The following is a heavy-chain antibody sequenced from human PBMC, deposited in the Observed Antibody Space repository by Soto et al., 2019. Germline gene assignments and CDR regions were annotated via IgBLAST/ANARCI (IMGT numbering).Heavy chain of an antibody. CDR2: IYYSGST. CDR3: ARGYYDSSGYPYYFDY. CDR1: GGSISSGGYY. Sequence: QVQLQESGPGLVKPSQTLSLTCTVSGGSISSGGYYWSWIRQHPGKGLEWIGYIYYSGSTYYNPSRKSRVTISVDTSKNQFSLKLSSVTAADTAVYYCARGYYDSSGYPYYFDYWGQGTLVTVSS. V-gene: IGHV4-31*03. J-gene: IGHJ4*02. D-gene: IGHD3-22*01.